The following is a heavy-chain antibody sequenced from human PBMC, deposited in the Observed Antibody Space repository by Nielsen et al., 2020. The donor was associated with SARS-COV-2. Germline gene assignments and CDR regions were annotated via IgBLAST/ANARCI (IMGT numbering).Heavy chain of an antibody. CDR1: GFTFGDYA. V-gene: IGHV3-66*01. Sequence: GESLKISCATSGFTFGDYAMSWVRQAAGKGLDWVSVIYTDGSTSHADSVKGRFTISRDNSKNTLYLQMNSLRAEDTAVYYCARDNWGRMDVWGQGTTVTVSS. D-gene: IGHD7-27*01. CDR3: ARDNWGRMDV. J-gene: IGHJ6*02. CDR2: IYTDGST.